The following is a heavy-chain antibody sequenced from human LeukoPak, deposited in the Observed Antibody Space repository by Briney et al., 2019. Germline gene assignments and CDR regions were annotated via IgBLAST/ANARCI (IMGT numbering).Heavy chain of an antibody. CDR1: GGSMSSYY. CDR3: ARVRQQVVHDAFDI. D-gene: IGHD6-13*01. J-gene: IGHJ3*02. CDR2: IYYSGST. Sequence: SETLSLTCTVSGGSMSSYYWGWIRQPPGKGLEWIGYIYYSGSTNYNPSLKSRVTISVDTSKNLFSLKLSSVTAADTAVYYCARVRQQVVHDAFDIWGQGTMVIVSS. V-gene: IGHV4-59*01.